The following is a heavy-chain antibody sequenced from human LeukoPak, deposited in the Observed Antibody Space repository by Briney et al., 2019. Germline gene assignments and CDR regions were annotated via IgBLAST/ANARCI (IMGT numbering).Heavy chain of an antibody. Sequence: GRSLRLSSAASGFTFGSYAMHGVPQAPGKGQEWVAVISYDGSNKYYDDSVKGRFTIARDNSKNTLYLQMNSLRAEDTAVYYCARDSSGYDLIGGFDYWGQGTLVTVSS. V-gene: IGHV3-30*04. CDR2: ISYDGSNK. D-gene: IGHD5-12*01. J-gene: IGHJ4*02. CDR1: GFTFGSYA. CDR3: ARDSSGYDLIGGFDY.